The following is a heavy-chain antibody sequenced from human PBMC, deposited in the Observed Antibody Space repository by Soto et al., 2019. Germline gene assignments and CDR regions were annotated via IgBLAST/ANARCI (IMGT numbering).Heavy chain of an antibody. CDR1: GFSFSTSGVG. D-gene: IGHD3-16*01. CDR3: AHRIGESYCAY. CDR2: IYWDDTK. Sequence: QITLKESGPTVVKPTQTLTLTCTFSGFSFSTSGVGVGWIRQPPGKALEWLALIYWDDTKRYSPSLKSRLTITKGTSKNQGVLTMTIMDPVDTATYYCAHRIGESYCAYWGQGALITVAS. V-gene: IGHV2-5*02. J-gene: IGHJ4*02.